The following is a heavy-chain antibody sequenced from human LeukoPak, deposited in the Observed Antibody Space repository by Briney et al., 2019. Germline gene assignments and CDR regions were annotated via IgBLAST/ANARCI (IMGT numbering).Heavy chain of an antibody. Sequence: PSETLSLTCTLSGGSISRYYWSWIRQPAGKGLEWIGRIYTSGSTNYNPSLKSRVTISVDKSKNQFSLKLSSVTAADTAVYYCASHYYYYIVCWREPTTLTVSS. J-gene: IGHJ6*03. CDR1: GGSISRYY. V-gene: IGHV4-4*07. CDR3: ASHYYYYIVC. CDR2: IYTSGST.